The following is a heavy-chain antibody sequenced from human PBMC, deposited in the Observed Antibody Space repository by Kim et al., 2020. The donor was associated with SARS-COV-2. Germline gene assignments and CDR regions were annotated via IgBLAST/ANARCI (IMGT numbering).Heavy chain of an antibody. D-gene: IGHD1-20*01. V-gene: IGHV4-4*02. CDR1: GDTIVSDSW. CDR2: VFHLGGT. J-gene: IGHJ4*02. CDR3: VRDTGTDITPEGLGAHSFDS. Sequence: SETLSLTCTVSGDTIVSDSWWTWVRQPPGKGLEWIGLVFHLGGTEYNPSLKSRVTISMDKLKNQFSLKMTSVSAADTAVYYCVRDTGTDITPEGLGAHSFDSWGQGLLVSVSS.